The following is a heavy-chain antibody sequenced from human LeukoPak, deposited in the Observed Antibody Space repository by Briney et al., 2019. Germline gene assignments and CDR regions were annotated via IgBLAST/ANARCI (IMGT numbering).Heavy chain of an antibody. J-gene: IGHJ4*02. Sequence: ASVKVSCEASGYTFTSYYMHWVRQAPGQGLEWMGIINPSGGSTSYAQKFQGRVTMTRDTSTSTVYMELSSLRSEDTAVYYCATDSSGYLGPDWGQGTLVTVSS. CDR3: ATDSSGYLGPD. D-gene: IGHD3-22*01. CDR2: INPSGGST. CDR1: GYTFTSYY. V-gene: IGHV1-46*01.